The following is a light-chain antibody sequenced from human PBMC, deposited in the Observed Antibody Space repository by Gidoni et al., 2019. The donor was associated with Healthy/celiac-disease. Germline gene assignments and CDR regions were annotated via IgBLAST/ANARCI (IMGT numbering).Light chain of an antibody. CDR1: SSNIGAGYD. J-gene: IGLJ2*01. V-gene: IGLV1-40*01. Sequence: QSVLPQPPSVSGAPGQRVTISCTGSSSNIGAGYDVHWYQKLPVTAPKLLIYGNSNRPSGVPERFSGSKSGNSASLAITGLQAEDEADYYCQSYDSSLSRVFGGGTKLTVL. CDR2: GNS. CDR3: QSYDSSLSRV.